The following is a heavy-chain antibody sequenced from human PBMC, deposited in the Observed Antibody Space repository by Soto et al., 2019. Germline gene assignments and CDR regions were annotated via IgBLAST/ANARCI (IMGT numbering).Heavy chain of an antibody. J-gene: IGHJ3*02. D-gene: IGHD6-13*01. Sequence: QVQLVQSGAEVKKPGSSVEVSCKASGGTFSSYTISWVRQAPGQGLEWMGRIIPILGIANYAQKFQGRVTITPDKSTSTAYMELSSLRSEDTVVYYCARQAGAFDIWGQGTMATVSS. V-gene: IGHV1-69*02. CDR3: ARQAGAFDI. CDR1: GGTFSSYT. CDR2: IIPILGIA.